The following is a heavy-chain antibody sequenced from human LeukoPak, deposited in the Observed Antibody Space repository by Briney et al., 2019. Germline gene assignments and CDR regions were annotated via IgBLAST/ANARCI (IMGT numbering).Heavy chain of an antibody. CDR3: ARDRAVAGTNVDDFDF. J-gene: IGHJ3*01. CDR2: INPNSGGT. CDR1: GYTFSFYY. D-gene: IGHD6-19*01. Sequence: ASVKVSFKSSGYTFSFYYIHLVRQAPGQGLEWMGWINPNSGGTNYAQKFQGRVTMTRDTSISTAYMELRRLRSDDTAVYYSARDRAVAGTNVDDFDFWGQGTMVTVSS. V-gene: IGHV1-2*02.